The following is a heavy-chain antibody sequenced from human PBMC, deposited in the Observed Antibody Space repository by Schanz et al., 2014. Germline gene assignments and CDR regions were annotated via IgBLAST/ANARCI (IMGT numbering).Heavy chain of an antibody. J-gene: IGHJ4*02. CDR2: IRSDNNYI. CDR1: GFTFADYY. D-gene: IGHD2-2*01. CDR3: AAHETLSTTACYPS. V-gene: IGHV3-11*03. Sequence: QVQLLESGGGLFKPGGSLRLSCAGSGFTFADYYMTWIRQAPGKGLEWVSYIRSDNNYIYYADSVKGRFTISRDNAKNSLYLQMTGLRAEDTAVYYCAAHETLSTTACYPSWGQGTLVAVSS.